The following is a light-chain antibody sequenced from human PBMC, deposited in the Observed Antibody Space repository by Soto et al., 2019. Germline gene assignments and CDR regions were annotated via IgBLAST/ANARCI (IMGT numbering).Light chain of an antibody. CDR1: QNINNF. V-gene: IGKV3-11*01. J-gene: IGKJ1*01. Sequence: VLTQSPATLSLSPGDRATLSCRAGQNINNFIAWYQHKPGQAPRLLIYDESNRATVIPGRFRGSGSGTDFTLTSTSLESEDFALYYGQHRGRFGQGTKVDIK. CDR2: DES. CDR3: QHRGR.